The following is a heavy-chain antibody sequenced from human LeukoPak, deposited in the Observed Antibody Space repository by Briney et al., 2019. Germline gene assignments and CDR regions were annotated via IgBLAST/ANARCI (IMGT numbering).Heavy chain of an antibody. Sequence: SETLSLTCTVSGGSISSYNWNWIRQPAGKGLEWIGRIYTGGSTNYNPSLKSRVTMSVDTSKNQFSLKLSSVTAADTAVYYCARAPGSGLFYFDYWGQGTLVTVSS. D-gene: IGHD3-10*01. CDR1: GGSISSYN. CDR2: IYTGGST. CDR3: ARAPGSGLFYFDY. J-gene: IGHJ4*02. V-gene: IGHV4-4*07.